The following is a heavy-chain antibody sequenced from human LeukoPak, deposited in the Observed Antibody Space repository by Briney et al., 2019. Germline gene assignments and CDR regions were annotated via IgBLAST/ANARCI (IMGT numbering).Heavy chain of an antibody. CDR2: IYSGGST. CDR3: ARAGTYDSSGYEESFDAFDI. V-gene: IGHV3-53*01. J-gene: IGHJ3*02. Sequence: GGSLRLSCAASGFTFSSNYMSWVRQAPGKGLEWVSVIYSGGSTYYADSVKGRFTISRDNSKNTLYLQMNSLRAEDTAVYYCARAGTYDSSGYEESFDAFDIWGQGTMVTVSS. D-gene: IGHD3-22*01. CDR1: GFTFSSNY.